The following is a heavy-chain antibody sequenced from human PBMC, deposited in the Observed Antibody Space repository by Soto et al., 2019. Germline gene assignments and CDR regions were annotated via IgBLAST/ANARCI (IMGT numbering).Heavy chain of an antibody. Sequence: PGGSLRLSCAASGFTFSSYAMHWVRQAPGKGLEWVAVISYDGSNKYYADSVKGRFTISRDNSKNTLYLQMNSLRAEDTAVYYCARDLYDGSHFDYWGQGTLVTVSS. CDR1: GFTFSSYA. V-gene: IGHV3-30-3*01. CDR3: ARDLYDGSHFDY. J-gene: IGHJ4*02. CDR2: ISYDGSNK. D-gene: IGHD1-26*01.